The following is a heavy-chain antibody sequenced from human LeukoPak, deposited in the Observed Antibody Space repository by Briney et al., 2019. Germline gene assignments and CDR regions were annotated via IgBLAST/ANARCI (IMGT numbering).Heavy chain of an antibody. D-gene: IGHD3-22*01. V-gene: IGHV4-39*01. Sequence: SETLSLTCTVSGGSISSSSYYWGWIRQPPGQGLEWIGSIYYSGSTYYNPSLKSRVTISVDTSKNQFSLKLSSVTAADTAVYYCARRGYTDYDRRGFDYWGQGTLVTVSS. CDR1: GGSISSSSYY. CDR2: IYYSGST. CDR3: ARRGYTDYDRRGFDY. J-gene: IGHJ4*02.